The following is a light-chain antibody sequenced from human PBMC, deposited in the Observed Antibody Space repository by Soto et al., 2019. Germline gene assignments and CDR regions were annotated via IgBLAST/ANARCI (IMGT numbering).Light chain of an antibody. CDR1: NIGSKS. J-gene: IGLJ2*01. CDR2: YDS. Sequence: SYELTQPPSVSVAPGKTARITCGGNNIGSKSVHWYQQKPGQAPVLVIYYDSDRPSGIPERFSGSNSGNTATLTISRVEAGDEADYYCQVWDSSSDHPGVVFGGGT. CDR3: QVWDSSSDHPGVV. V-gene: IGLV3-21*04.